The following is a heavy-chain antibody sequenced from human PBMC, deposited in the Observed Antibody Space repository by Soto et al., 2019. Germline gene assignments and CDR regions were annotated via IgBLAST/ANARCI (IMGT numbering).Heavy chain of an antibody. V-gene: IGHV1-18*01. CDR3: ARDSGLRWRKKPNFAY. CDR1: GYTFTSYG. D-gene: IGHD4-17*01. J-gene: IGHJ4*02. Sequence: AXVKVSCKASGYTFTSYGISWVRQAPGQGLEWMGWISAYNGNTNYAQKLQGRVTMTTDTSTSTAYMELRSLRSDDTAVYYCARDSGLRWRKKPNFAYWGQGTLXTVS. CDR2: ISAYNGNT.